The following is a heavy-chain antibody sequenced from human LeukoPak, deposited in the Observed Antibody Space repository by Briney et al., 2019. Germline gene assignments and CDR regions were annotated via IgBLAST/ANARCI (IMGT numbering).Heavy chain of an antibody. CDR3: ARGAVGDYYFDY. CDR1: GFTFSSYS. J-gene: IGHJ4*02. CDR2: ISYSSDYI. V-gene: IGHV3-21*01. D-gene: IGHD4-17*01. Sequence: GGSLRLSCTASGFTFSSYSINWVRQAPGKGLQWVSSISYSSDYIYYADSVKGRFTISRVNAKKSLYLQMNSLRAEDTAVYYCARGAVGDYYFDYWGQGTLVTVSS.